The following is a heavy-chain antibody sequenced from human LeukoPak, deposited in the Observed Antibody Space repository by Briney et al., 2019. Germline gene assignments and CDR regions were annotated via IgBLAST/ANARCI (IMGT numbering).Heavy chain of an antibody. CDR1: GFTFTTHW. V-gene: IGHV3-7*03. CDR2: IKEDGSEK. D-gene: IGHD4-23*01. Sequence: GSLRLSCAAYGFTFTTHWMTWVRQAPGKGLEWVANIKEDGSEKYYVDSVKGRFTISRDNAKKSLYLQMNSLRAEDTAIYYCAKWDRDYGGGHYLDYWGQGTLVTVSS. J-gene: IGHJ4*02. CDR3: AKWDRDYGGGHYLDY.